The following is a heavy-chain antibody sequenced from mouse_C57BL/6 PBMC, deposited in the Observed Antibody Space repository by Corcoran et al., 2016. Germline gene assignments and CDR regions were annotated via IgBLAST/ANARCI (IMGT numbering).Heavy chain of an antibody. D-gene: IGHD2-2*01. Sequence: IQLVQSGPELKKPGETVKISCKASGYTFTTYGMSWVKQAPGKGLKWMGWINTYSGVPTYADDFKGRFAFSLETSASTAYLQINNLKNEDTATYFCARRLPGPYAMDYWGQGTSVTVSS. CDR3: ARRLPGPYAMDY. J-gene: IGHJ4*01. CDR2: INTYSGVP. CDR1: GYTFTTYG. V-gene: IGHV9-3*01.